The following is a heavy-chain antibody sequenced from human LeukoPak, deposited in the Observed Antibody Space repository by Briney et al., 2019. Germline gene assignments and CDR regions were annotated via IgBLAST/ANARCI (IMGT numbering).Heavy chain of an antibody. CDR2: IIPIFGTA. CDR1: GGTFSSYA. CDR3: ARVVGYCSGGSCYSGWFDP. D-gene: IGHD2-15*01. V-gene: IGHV1-69*01. J-gene: IGHJ5*02. Sequence: GASVKVSCKASGGTFSSYAISWVRQAPGQGLEWMGGIIPIFGTANYAQKFQGRLTITADESTSTAYMELSSLRSEDTAVYYCARVVGYCSGGSCYSGWFDPWGQGTLVTVSS.